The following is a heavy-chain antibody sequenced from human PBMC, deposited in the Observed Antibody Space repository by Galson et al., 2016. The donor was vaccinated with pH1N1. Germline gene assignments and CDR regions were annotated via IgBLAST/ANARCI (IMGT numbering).Heavy chain of an antibody. V-gene: IGHV3-9*01. CDR3: ARKGLPDV. CDR1: GFNFEEYA. J-gene: IGHJ6*02. CDR2: ISWKTGTI. Sequence: SLRLSCAASGFNFEEYAMHWVRQPPGKGLEWVSGISWKTGTIGYGDSVKGRFTISRDNAIKSLYLQMNSLRFEDTAVYYCARKGLPDVWGQGTTVTVSS.